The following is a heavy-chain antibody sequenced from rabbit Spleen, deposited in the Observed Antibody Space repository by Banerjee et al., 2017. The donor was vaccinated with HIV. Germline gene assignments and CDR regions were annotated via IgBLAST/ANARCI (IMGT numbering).Heavy chain of an antibody. Sequence: PGKGLEWIACINAATGKPVYATWAKGRFTISRTSSTTVTLQMTSLTAADTATYFCARDLAGAIGWNFYLWGPGTLVTVS. CDR2: INAATGKP. J-gene: IGHJ4*01. CDR3: ARDLAGAIGWNFYL. V-gene: IGHV1S40*01. D-gene: IGHD4-1*01.